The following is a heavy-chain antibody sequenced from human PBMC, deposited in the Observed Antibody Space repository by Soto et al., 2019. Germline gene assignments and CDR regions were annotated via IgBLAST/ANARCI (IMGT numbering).Heavy chain of an antibody. CDR3: ARGEQYSGRTIDY. J-gene: IGHJ4*01. V-gene: IGHV6-1*01. CDR1: GDSVSSNSAG. D-gene: IGHD1-26*01. Sequence: SQTLSLTCAITGDSVSSNSAGWSWVRQSPSRGLEWLGRTYYRSKWYYEYAVSVRGRITINPDTSKNQYSLQLNSVTPEDTAVYFCARGEQYSGRTIDYWGQGTLVTVSS. CDR2: TYYRSKWYY.